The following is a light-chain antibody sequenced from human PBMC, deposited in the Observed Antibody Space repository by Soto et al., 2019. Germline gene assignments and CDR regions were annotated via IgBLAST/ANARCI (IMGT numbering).Light chain of an antibody. Sequence: DIVMTQSPLSLPVTPGEPASISCRSSQSLLYGAGYMYVDWYLQKPGQPPHLLIFLGSNRASGVPDRFSGSVSGTAFTLKISRVDTEDVGFYYCMQTLRTPYTFGQGTKLEIK. CDR2: LGS. CDR3: MQTLRTPYT. CDR1: QSLLYGAGYMY. J-gene: IGKJ2*01. V-gene: IGKV2-28*01.